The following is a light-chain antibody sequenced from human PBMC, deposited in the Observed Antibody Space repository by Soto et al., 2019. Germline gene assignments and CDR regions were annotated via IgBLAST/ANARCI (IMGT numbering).Light chain of an antibody. Sequence: EIVLTQSPRTLSLSPGERATLSCRASQSVSSNYLAWYQQKPGQAPRLLIYDASNRATGIPARFSGSGSGTDFTLTISRLEPQDFAVYYCQQYGSSGTFGQGTKVDIK. CDR3: QQYGSSGT. CDR1: QSVSSNY. V-gene: IGKV3-20*01. CDR2: DAS. J-gene: IGKJ1*01.